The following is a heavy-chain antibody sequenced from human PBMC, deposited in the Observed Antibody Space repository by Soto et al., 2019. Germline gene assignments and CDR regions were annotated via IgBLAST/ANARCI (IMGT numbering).Heavy chain of an antibody. CDR3: VKDIPSILTARLKPQDFDY. V-gene: IGHV3-64D*08. CDR2: INTNGGST. Sequence: PGGSLRLSCSASGFTFSDYVLHWIRQAPGKGLEYVSTINTNGGSTFYADSVKGRFTISRDNSKNTLYLQLSSLRVEDTAVYYCVKDIPSILTARLKPQDFDYWGQGTLVTVSS. D-gene: IGHD6-6*01. J-gene: IGHJ4*02. CDR1: GFTFSDYV.